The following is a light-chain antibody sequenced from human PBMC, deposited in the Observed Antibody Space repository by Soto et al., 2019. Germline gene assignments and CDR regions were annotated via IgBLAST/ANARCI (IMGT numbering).Light chain of an antibody. CDR3: QHRRNTFT. CDR2: DAS. CDR1: ESVSTY. Sequence: EIGLTQSPATLSLSPGETATLSCGASESVSTYLAWYQQKPGQAPRLLIYDASHRATGTPARFSGSGSMTDFTLTISSLEPEDSAVYYCQHRRNTFTFGPGTKVEIK. J-gene: IGKJ3*01. V-gene: IGKV3-11*01.